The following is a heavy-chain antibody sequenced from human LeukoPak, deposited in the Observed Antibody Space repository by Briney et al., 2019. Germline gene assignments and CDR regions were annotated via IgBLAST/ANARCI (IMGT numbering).Heavy chain of an antibody. CDR3: ARDKNYYGSSGRRKVTDY. CDR2: ISSSGNTI. Sequence: HPGGSLRLSCAASGFTFSSYEMNWVRQAPGKGLEWVSYISSSGNTIYYADSVKGRFTISRDNAKNSLYLQMNSLRAEDTAIYYCARDKNYYGSSGRRKVTDYWGQGTLVTVSS. J-gene: IGHJ4*02. CDR1: GFTFSSYE. V-gene: IGHV3-48*03. D-gene: IGHD3-22*01.